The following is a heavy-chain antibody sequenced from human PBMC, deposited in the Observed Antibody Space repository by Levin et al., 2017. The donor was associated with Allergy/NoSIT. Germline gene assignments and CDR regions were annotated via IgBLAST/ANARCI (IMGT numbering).Heavy chain of an antibody. CDR3: AREVAVYDILTGYDN. D-gene: IGHD3-9*01. J-gene: IGHJ4*02. CDR2: ISYDGSNK. V-gene: IGHV3-30-3*01. CDR1: GFTFSSYA. Sequence: SCVASGFTFSSYAMHWVRQAPGKGLEWVAVISYDGSNKYYADSVKGRFTIYRDNSKNTLYLHLNSLRAEDTAVYYCAREVAVYDILTGYDNWGQGTLVTVSA.